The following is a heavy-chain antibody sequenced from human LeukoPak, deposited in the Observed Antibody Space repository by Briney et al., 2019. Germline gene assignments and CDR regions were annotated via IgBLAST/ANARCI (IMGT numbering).Heavy chain of an antibody. CDR1: GGSISSSNW. CDR3: ARGRRVFNWFDP. D-gene: IGHD3-3*01. CDR2: INHSGST. Sequence: SETLSLTCAVSGGSISSSNWWSWVRQPPGKGLEWIGEINHSGSTNYNPSLKSRVTISVDTSKNQFSLKLSSVTAADTAVYYCARGRRVFNWFDPWGQGTLVTVSS. V-gene: IGHV4-4*02. J-gene: IGHJ5*02.